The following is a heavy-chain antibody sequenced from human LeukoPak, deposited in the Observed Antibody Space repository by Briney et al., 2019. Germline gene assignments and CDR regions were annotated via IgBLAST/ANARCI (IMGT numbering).Heavy chain of an antibody. CDR1: GGSFSGYY. J-gene: IGHJ6*03. D-gene: IGHD2-2*01. CDR2: INHSGST. CDR3: ARSIQAVGYYYYYMDV. Sequence: SETLPLTCAVYGGSFSGYYWSWIRQPPGKGLEWIGEINHSGSTNYNPSLKSRVTISVDTSKNQFSLKLSSVTAADTAVYYCARSIQAVGYYYYYMDVWGKGTTVTVSS. V-gene: IGHV4-34*01.